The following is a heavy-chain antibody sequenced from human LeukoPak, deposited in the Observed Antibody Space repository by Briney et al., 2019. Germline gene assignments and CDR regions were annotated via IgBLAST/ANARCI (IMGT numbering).Heavy chain of an antibody. Sequence: ASVKVSCXASGYTFTSYDINWVRQATGQGLEWMGWMNPNSGNTGYAQKLQGRVTMTRNTSISTAYMELSSLRSEDTAVYYCARVYVAVAAMGYWGQGTPVTVSS. CDR1: GYTFTSYD. CDR2: MNPNSGNT. CDR3: ARVYVAVAAMGY. V-gene: IGHV1-8*01. J-gene: IGHJ4*02. D-gene: IGHD6-19*01.